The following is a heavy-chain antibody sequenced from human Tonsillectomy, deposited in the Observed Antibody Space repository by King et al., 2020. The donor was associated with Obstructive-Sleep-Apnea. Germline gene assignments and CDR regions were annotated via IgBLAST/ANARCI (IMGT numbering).Heavy chain of an antibody. V-gene: IGHV4-4*07. CDR1: GSSISGYY. Sequence: VQLQESGPGLVKPSETLSLTCTVSGSSISGYYWSWIRQPAGKGLEWIGRISSSGSTNYNPSLKSRVTMSIDTSKIQFSLKLTSVTAADTAVYYCARAGGQQLLVDYWGQGTLVTVSS. CDR2: ISSSGST. CDR3: ARAGGQQLLVDY. J-gene: IGHJ4*02. D-gene: IGHD6-13*01.